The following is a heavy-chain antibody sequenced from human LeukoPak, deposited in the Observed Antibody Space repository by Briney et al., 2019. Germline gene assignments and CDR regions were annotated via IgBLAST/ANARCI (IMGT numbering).Heavy chain of an antibody. Sequence: SETLSLTCTVSGGSISGHYWSWIRQPPGKGLEWIGNVHYSGSTNYNPSLKSRVTISVDTSKNQFSLKMSSVTAADTTVYYCARTRYSSSWYYFDYWGQGTLVTVSS. V-gene: IGHV4-59*11. D-gene: IGHD6-13*01. J-gene: IGHJ4*02. CDR2: VHYSGST. CDR3: ARTRYSSSWYYFDY. CDR1: GGSISGHY.